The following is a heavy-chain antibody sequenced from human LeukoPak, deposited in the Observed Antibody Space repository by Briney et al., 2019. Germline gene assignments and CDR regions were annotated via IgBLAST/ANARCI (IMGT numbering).Heavy chain of an antibody. Sequence: GGSLRLSCAASGFTFDDYGMSWVRQAPGKGLEWVSGINWNGGSTGYADSVKGRFTISRDNAKNSLYLQMNSLRAEDTALYYCASAPTGLYYYYYMDVWGKGTTVTVSS. CDR1: GFTFDDYG. D-gene: IGHD3-16*01. J-gene: IGHJ6*03. CDR2: INWNGGST. CDR3: ASAPTGLYYYYYMDV. V-gene: IGHV3-20*04.